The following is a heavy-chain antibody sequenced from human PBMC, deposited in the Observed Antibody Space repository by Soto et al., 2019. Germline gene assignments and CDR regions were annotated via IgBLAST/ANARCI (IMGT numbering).Heavy chain of an antibody. V-gene: IGHV3-13*01. CDR3: AGSGPHYYYGMDV. J-gene: IGHJ6*02. CDR1: GFTFSSYD. Sequence: EVQLVESGGGLVQPGGSLRLSCAASGFTFSSYDMHWVRQATGKGLEWVSAIGTAGDTYYPGSVKGRFTISRENAKNSLYLQMNSLRAGDTAVYYCAGSGPHYYYGMDVWGQGTTVTVSS. CDR2: IGTAGDT.